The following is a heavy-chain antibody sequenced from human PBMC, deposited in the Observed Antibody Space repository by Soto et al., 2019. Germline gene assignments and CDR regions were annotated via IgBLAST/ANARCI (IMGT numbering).Heavy chain of an antibody. V-gene: IGHV4-31*03. CDR1: GGSIGSGGYY. CDR3: ARDEDRGTRDI. Sequence: QVQLQESGPGLVKPSQTLSLPCTVSGGSIGSGGYYWSWIRQHPGKGLEWIGYLYYSGSTYYNPSLKARVTTSVDTSKSQFSLKLSSVTAADTAVYYCARDEDRGTRDIWGQGTMVTVSS. D-gene: IGHD3-10*01. CDR2: LYYSGST. J-gene: IGHJ3*02.